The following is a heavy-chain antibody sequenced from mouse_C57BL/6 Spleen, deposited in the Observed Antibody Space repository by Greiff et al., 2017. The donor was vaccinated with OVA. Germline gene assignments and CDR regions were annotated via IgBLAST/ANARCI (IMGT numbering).Heavy chain of an antibody. CDR3: ARFITTVVATGDYAMDY. J-gene: IGHJ4*01. Sequence: QVQLQQPGAELVKPGASVKMSCKASGYTFTSYWITWVKQRPGQGLEWIGDIYPGSGSTNYNEKFKSKATLTVDTSSSTAYMQLSSLTSEDSAVYYCARFITTVVATGDYAMDYWGQGTSVTVSS. CDR2: IYPGSGST. CDR1: GYTFTSYW. D-gene: IGHD1-1*01. V-gene: IGHV1-55*01.